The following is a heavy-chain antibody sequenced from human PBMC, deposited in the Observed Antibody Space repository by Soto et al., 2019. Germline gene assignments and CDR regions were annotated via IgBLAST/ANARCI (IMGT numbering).Heavy chain of an antibody. CDR1: GDTFSHYW. CDR3: ARRLNDFWGV. J-gene: IGHJ6*02. CDR2: IYPDGSDT. D-gene: IGHD3-3*01. V-gene: IGHV5-51*01. Sequence: ESLKISCTTSGDTFSHYWIAWVRQMPGKGPECVGIIYPDGSDTRYSPSFEGQVTISVDKSITTAYLQWSSLKASDTAIYYCARRLNDFWGVWGQGTTVTVSS.